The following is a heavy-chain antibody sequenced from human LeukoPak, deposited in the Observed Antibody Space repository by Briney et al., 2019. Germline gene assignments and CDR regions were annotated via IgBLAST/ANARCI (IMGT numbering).Heavy chain of an antibody. CDR1: GFTFNDYY. CDR3: DTDGAGLDT. V-gene: IGHV3-11*01. J-gene: IGHJ5*02. Sequence: GGSLRLSCAASGFTFNDYYMSWIRQAPGKGLEWLSYINIGGTNTHYADSVKGRFTISGDNAKKSLYLEMNNLRAEDTAVYYCDTDGAGLDTWDQGVLVTVS. CDR2: INIGGTNT.